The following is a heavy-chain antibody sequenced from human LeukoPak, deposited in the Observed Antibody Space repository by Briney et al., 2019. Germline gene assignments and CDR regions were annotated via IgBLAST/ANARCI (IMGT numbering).Heavy chain of an antibody. CDR2: ISGSGGST. V-gene: IGHV3-23*01. D-gene: IGHD6-13*01. CDR1: GFTFSIYA. Sequence: PGGSLRLSCAASGFTFSIYAMSSVRQAPGKGRECVSAISGSGGSTYYADSVKGPFTICRDNSINTLYLQMNSLRAEDTAVYYCATHRHSSSWYAEPDLVNWGQGTLVTVSS. J-gene: IGHJ4*02. CDR3: ATHRHSSSWYAEPDLVN.